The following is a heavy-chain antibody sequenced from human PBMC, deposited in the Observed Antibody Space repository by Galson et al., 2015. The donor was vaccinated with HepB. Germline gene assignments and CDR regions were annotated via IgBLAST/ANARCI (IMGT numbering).Heavy chain of an antibody. CDR2: IYPGDSDT. V-gene: IGHV5-51*01. CDR1: GYSFTSYW. D-gene: IGHD6-19*01. Sequence: QSGAEVKKPGESLKISCKGSGYSFTSYWIGWVRQMPGKGLEWMGIIYPGDSDTRYSPSFQGQVTISADKSISTAYLQWSSLKASDTAMYYCARQVDSSGWSSRPYYFDYWGQGTLVTVSS. CDR3: ARQVDSSGWSSRPYYFDY. J-gene: IGHJ4*02.